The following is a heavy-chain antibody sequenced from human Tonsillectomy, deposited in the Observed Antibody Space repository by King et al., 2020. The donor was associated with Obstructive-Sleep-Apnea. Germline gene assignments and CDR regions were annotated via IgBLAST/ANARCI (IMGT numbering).Heavy chain of an antibody. CDR1: GYTFTGYY. CDR2: INPNSGDT. V-gene: IGHV1-2*02. J-gene: IGHJ5*02. D-gene: IGHD3-10*01. CDR3: ARDRGSSGSYLVRKNWFDP. Sequence: VQLVESGAEVKKPGASVKVSCKASGYTFTGYYMHWVRQAPGQGLEWMGWINPNSGDTNYAQKFQGRVTMTRDTSISTVYMELSRLRSDDTAVYYCARDRGSSGSYLVRKNWFDPWGQGTLVTVSS.